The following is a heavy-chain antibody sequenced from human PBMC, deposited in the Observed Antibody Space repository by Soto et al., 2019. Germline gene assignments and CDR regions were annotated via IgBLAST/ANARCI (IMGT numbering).Heavy chain of an antibody. Sequence: PWGSLRLSCAASGFTFSSYAMSWVRQAPGKGLEWVSAISGSGGSTYYADSVKGRFTISRDNSKNTLYLQLNSLRAEDTAVYYCAQSKVGATSNYFDYWGQGTLVTVSS. J-gene: IGHJ4*02. CDR2: ISGSGGST. V-gene: IGHV3-23*01. CDR1: GFTFSSYA. D-gene: IGHD1-26*01. CDR3: AQSKVGATSNYFDY.